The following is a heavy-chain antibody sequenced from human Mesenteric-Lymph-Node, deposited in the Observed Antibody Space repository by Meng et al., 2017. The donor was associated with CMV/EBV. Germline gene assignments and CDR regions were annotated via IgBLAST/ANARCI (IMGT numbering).Heavy chain of an antibody. Sequence: CAVYGVSCSDYDWACIRQPPGKGLEGIGDINHSGNTNFNPALKSRVSISVGTSKRQLSLKLTSVTAADTAVYYCASTYSDPSYYFDSWGQGILVTVSS. D-gene: IGHD4-17*01. CDR3: ASTYSDPSYYFDS. CDR2: INHSGNT. V-gene: IGHV4-34*01. CDR1: GVSCSDYD. J-gene: IGHJ4*02.